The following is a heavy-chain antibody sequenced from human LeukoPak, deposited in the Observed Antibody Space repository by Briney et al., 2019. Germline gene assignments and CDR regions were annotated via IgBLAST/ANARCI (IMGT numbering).Heavy chain of an antibody. CDR1: GYTFTGYY. CDR2: INPNSGGT. CDR3: ARDLGRRYSGSYPNWFDP. J-gene: IGHJ5*02. V-gene: IGHV1-2*06. Sequence: ASVKVSCKASGYTFTGYYMHWVRQAPGQGLEWMGRINPNSGGTNYAQKFQGRVTMTRDTSISTAYMELGRLRSDDTAVYYCARDLGRRYSGSYPNWFDPWGQGTLVTVSS. D-gene: IGHD1-26*01.